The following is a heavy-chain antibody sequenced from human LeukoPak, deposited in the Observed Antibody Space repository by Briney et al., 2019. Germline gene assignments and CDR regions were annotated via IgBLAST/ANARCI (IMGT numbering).Heavy chain of an antibody. Sequence: SETLSLTCTVSGDSISSYYWNWIRQPPGKGLEWIGYIYYSGSTKYNPSLKSRVVISVDTSKNQFSLRLSSVTAADTAVYYCATLEYNSGWKFDYWGQGALVTVSS. J-gene: IGHJ4*02. CDR3: ATLEYNSGWKFDY. V-gene: IGHV4-59*08. CDR2: IYYSGST. D-gene: IGHD6-19*01. CDR1: GDSISSYY.